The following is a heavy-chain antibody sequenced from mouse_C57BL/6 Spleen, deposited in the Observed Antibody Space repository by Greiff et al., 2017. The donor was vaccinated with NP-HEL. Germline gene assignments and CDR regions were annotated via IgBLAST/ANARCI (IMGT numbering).Heavy chain of an antibody. CDR2: INYDGSST. J-gene: IGHJ2*01. CDR3: ARGGKWGNYFDD. Sequence: EVNVVESEGGLVQPGSSMKLSCTASGFTFSDYYMAWVRPVPEKGLEWVANINYDGSSTFYLDSLKSRFIISRDNAKNILYLQMSSLKSEDTATYYCARGGKWGNYFDDWGQGTTLTVSS. CDR1: GFTFSDYY. V-gene: IGHV5-16*01.